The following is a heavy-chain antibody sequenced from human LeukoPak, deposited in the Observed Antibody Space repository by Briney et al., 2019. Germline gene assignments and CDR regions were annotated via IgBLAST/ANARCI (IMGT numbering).Heavy chain of an antibody. CDR1: GYSFTTYW. D-gene: IGHD6-19*01. V-gene: IGHV5-51*01. Sequence: GESLKISCKGSGYSFTTYWIGWVRQMPGKGLEWMGMIYPGDSNTRYSPSFQGQVTISADKSISTAYLQWSSLKASDTAMYYCARPGRSSGWYSIDYWGQGTLVTVSS. CDR2: IYPGDSNT. J-gene: IGHJ4*02. CDR3: ARPGRSSGWYSIDY.